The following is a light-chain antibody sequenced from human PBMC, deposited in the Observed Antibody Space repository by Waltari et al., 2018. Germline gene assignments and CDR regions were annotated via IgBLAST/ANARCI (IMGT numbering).Light chain of an antibody. J-gene: IGLJ2*01. CDR3: SSYISSDTLEL. Sequence: QSALTQPASVSGSPGQSITISCTGTSSDVGGYNYVSWYQQHPGKAPKLIIVDVSNRPSGVSSRFSGSKSGNTASLTISGLQAQDEADYYCSSYISSDTLELFGGGTSLTVL. V-gene: IGLV2-14*03. CDR1: SSDVGGYNY. CDR2: DVS.